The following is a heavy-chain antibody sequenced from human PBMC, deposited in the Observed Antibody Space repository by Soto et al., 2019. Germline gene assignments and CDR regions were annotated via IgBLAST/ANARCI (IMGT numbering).Heavy chain of an antibody. CDR3: AKARADYSDGSGYPVDY. V-gene: IGHV3-23*01. Sequence: EVQLLESGGGLVQPGGSLRLSCAASGFTFSNYAMSWVRQAPGKGLEWVSAISGSGGSTYYADSVKGRFTISRDNSKNTMYLQMNSLRAEDTAVHYCAKARADYSDGSGYPVDYWGQGTLVTVSS. CDR1: GFTFSNYA. D-gene: IGHD3-22*01. J-gene: IGHJ4*02. CDR2: ISGSGGST.